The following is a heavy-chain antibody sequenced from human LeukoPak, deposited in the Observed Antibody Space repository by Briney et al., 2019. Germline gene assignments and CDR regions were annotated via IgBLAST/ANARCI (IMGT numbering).Heavy chain of an antibody. J-gene: IGHJ5*02. D-gene: IGHD3-22*01. CDR2: IYTSGGT. CDR1: GGSISSGSYY. CDR3: ARVRGYYDT. V-gene: IGHV4-61*09. Sequence: SETLSPTCTVSGGSISSGSYYWSWVRQPAGKGLEWIGHIYTSGGTNYNPSLKSRVTISADTSKNQFSLKLTSVTAADTAVYYCARVRGYYDTWGQGTLVTVSS.